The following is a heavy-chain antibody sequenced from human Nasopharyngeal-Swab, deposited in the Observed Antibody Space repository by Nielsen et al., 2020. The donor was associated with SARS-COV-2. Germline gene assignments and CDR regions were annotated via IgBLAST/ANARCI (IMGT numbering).Heavy chain of an antibody. J-gene: IGHJ5*02. Sequence: ASVKVSCKASGYTFTGYYMHWVRQAPGQGLEWMGWINPNSGGTNYAQKVQGWVTMTRDTSISTAYMELSRLRSDDTAVYYCARLSSGLGWFDPWGQGTLVTVSS. D-gene: IGHD6-19*01. CDR2: INPNSGGT. CDR1: GYTFTGYY. V-gene: IGHV1-2*04. CDR3: ARLSSGLGWFDP.